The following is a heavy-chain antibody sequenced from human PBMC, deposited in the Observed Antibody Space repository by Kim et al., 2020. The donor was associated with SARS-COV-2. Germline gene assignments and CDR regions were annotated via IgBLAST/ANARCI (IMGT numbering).Heavy chain of an antibody. V-gene: IGHV4-39*07. Sequence: SPKSRVTISVDTSKKQFSLKLSSVTAADTAVYYCARYCSGGICYSRGFDYWGQGTLVTVSS. J-gene: IGHJ4*02. CDR3: ARYCSGGICYSRGFDY. D-gene: IGHD2-15*01.